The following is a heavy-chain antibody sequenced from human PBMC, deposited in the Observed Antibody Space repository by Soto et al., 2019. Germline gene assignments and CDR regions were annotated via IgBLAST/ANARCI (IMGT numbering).Heavy chain of an antibody. J-gene: IGHJ6*02. CDR3: ARHAHPPLYCSGGSCYSGGKYYYSGMDV. CDR2: IYPGDSDT. V-gene: IGHV5-51*01. D-gene: IGHD2-15*01. CDR1: GYSFTSYW. Sequence: PXESLKISCKGSGYSFTSYWIGWVRQMPGKGLEWMGIIYPGDSDTRYSPSFQGQVTISADKSISTAYLQWSSLKASDTAMYYCARHAHPPLYCSGGSCYSGGKYYYSGMDVWGQGNTVTVSS.